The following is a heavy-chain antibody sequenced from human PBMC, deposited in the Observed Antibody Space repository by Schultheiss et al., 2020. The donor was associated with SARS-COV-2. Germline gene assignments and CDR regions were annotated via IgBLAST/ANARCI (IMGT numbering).Heavy chain of an antibody. CDR1: GYTFTGYY. J-gene: IGHJ4*02. V-gene: IGHV1-46*01. CDR3: ARDMSLRYFDWAEGY. D-gene: IGHD3-9*01. CDR2: INPSGGST. Sequence: ASVKVSCKASGYTFTGYYMHWVRQAPGQGLEWMGIINPSGGSTSYAQKFQGRVTMTTDTSTSTAYMELRSLRSDDTAVYYCARDMSLRYFDWAEGYWGQGTLVTVSS.